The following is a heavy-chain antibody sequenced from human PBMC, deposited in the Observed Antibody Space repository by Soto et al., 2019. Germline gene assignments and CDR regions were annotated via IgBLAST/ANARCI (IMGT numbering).Heavy chain of an antibody. CDR3: AKDSGYITIFGVVIGMDV. V-gene: IGHV3-23*01. CDR1: GFSFGSYA. J-gene: IGHJ6*02. CDR2: ISGSDGKT. Sequence: PGGSLRLSCAASGFSFGSYALSWVRQAPGKGLEWVSTISGSDGKTFYADSVKGRFTISRDKSKNTVYLQMNSLRAEDTAVYYCAKDSGYITIFGVVIGMDVWGQGTTVTVSS. D-gene: IGHD3-3*01.